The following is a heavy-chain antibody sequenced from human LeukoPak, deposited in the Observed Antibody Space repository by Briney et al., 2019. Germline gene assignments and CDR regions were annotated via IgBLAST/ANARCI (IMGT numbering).Heavy chain of an antibody. CDR3: ARDGDCSGGTCYNNNWFDP. V-gene: IGHV1-3*01. J-gene: IGHJ5*02. CDR2: INAANGNT. CDR1: GYTFSSYA. Sequence: ASVKVSCKASGYTFSSYAMHWVRQAPGQRLEWMGWINAANGNTKYSQKFQGRVTITRDTSASAAYMELSSLRSEDTAVYYCARDGDCSGGTCYNNNWFDPWGQGTLVTVSS. D-gene: IGHD2-15*01.